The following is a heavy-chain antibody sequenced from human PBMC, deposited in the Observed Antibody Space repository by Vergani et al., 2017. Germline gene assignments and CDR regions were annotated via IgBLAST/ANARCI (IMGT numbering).Heavy chain of an antibody. CDR2: IYTSGST. D-gene: IGHD3-22*01. CDR3: ARDRGGGRTKCYDSTDAFDI. V-gene: IGHV4-61*02. CDR1: GGSISSGSYY. J-gene: IGHJ3*02. Sequence: QVQLQESGPGLVKPSQTLSLTCTVSGGSISSGSYYWSWIRQPAGKGLEWIVRIYTSGSTNYNPSLKSRVTMSVDTSKNQFSLKLSSVTAADTAVYYCARDRGGGRTKCYDSTDAFDIWGQGTMVTVSS.